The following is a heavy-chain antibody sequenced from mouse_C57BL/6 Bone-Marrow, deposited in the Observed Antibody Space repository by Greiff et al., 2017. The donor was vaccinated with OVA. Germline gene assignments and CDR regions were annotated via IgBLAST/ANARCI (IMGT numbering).Heavy chain of an antibody. CDR2: ISYDGSN. CDR3: AREKDYGKDAMDY. D-gene: IGHD1-1*01. J-gene: IGHJ4*01. V-gene: IGHV3-6*01. CDR1: GYSITSGYY. Sequence: DVKLQESGPGLVKPSQSLSLTCSVTGYSITSGYYWNWIRQFPGNKLEWMGYISYDGSNNYNPSLKNRISITRDTSKNQFFLKLNSVTTEDTATYYCAREKDYGKDAMDYWGQGTSVTVSS.